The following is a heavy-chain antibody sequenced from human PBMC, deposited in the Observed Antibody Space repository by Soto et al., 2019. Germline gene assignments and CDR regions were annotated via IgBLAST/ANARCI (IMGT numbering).Heavy chain of an antibody. J-gene: IGHJ6*02. CDR2: INVHNGHT. D-gene: IGHD5-12*01. V-gene: IGHV1-18*01. CDR3: TREGGGYDFRYYYYGMDV. Sequence: QVQLVQSGVVVKKPGASVKVSCKASGYTFGSNGISWVRQAPGQGLEWMAWINVHNGHTKYAQKVQGRVTLTTNTSTSTAYMELRSLRSDDTAVYNCTREGGGYDFRYYYYGMDVWGQGTTVTVSS. CDR1: GYTFGSNG.